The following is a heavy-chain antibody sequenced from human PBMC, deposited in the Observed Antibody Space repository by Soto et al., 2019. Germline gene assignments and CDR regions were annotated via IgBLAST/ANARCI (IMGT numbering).Heavy chain of an antibody. CDR2: TYYSGST. Sequence: SETLSLTCTVSGGSISSYSWSWIRQPPGKGLEWIGHTYYSGSTNYNPSLKSRVTISVDTSKNQFSLKLSSVTAADTAVYYCAGDNYDILTGYRIWGMDVWGQGTTVTGSS. D-gene: IGHD3-9*01. CDR3: AGDNYDILTGYRIWGMDV. V-gene: IGHV4-59*01. CDR1: GGSISSYS. J-gene: IGHJ6*02.